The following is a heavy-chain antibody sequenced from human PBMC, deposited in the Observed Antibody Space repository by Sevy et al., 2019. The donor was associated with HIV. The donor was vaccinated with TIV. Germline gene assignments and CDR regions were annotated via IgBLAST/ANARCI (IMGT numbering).Heavy chain of an antibody. Sequence: SETLSLTCAVYGGSFSGYYWSWIRQPPGKGLEWIGEINHSGSTNYNPSLKSRVTISGDTSKNQFSLKLSSVTAADTAVYYCAIHCSSTSCSHAFDIWGQGTMVTVSS. CDR2: INHSGST. D-gene: IGHD2-2*01. V-gene: IGHV4-34*01. J-gene: IGHJ3*02. CDR3: AIHCSSTSCSHAFDI. CDR1: GGSFSGYY.